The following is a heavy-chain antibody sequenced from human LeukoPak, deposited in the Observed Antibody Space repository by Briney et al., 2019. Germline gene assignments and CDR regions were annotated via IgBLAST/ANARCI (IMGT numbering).Heavy chain of an antibody. CDR2: ISAYNGNT. CDR3: ASRCGGDCYGTQNDAFDI. CDR1: GYTFTSYG. V-gene: IGHV1-18*01. J-gene: IGHJ3*02. D-gene: IGHD2-21*01. Sequence: GASVKVSCKASGYTFTSYGISWVRQAPGQGREWMGWISAYNGNTNYAQKLQGRVTMTTDTSTSTAYMKLRSLRSNDTAVYYCASRCGGDCYGTQNDAFDIWREGTMVTVSS.